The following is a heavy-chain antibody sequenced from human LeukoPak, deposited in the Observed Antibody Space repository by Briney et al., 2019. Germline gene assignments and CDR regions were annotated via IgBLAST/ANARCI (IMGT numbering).Heavy chain of an antibody. CDR3: ARVLCSGVTCYILFDY. CDR1: GYTFTSYG. CDR2: ITTYNGDT. V-gene: IGHV1-18*01. D-gene: IGHD2-15*01. J-gene: IGHJ4*02. Sequence: ASVKVSCKASGYTFTSYGITWVRQAPGQGLEWMGWITTYNGDTNYAQKFQGRVTMTRDTSTSTAYMEVRSLRSDDTAVYYCARVLCSGVTCYILFDYWGQGTLVAVSS.